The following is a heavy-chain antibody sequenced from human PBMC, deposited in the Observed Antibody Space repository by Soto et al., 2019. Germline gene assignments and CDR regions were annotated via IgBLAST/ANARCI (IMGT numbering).Heavy chain of an antibody. Sequence: GSLRLSCAAFGFDFNKYAMTWVRQAPGKGLQWVSSITSNGDSTYYADSVKGRFTTSRDKSKNTLYLQMSSLRADDTAVFYCAKDSPSYTTSPFYFDSWGQGTLVTVSS. J-gene: IGHJ4*02. CDR3: AKDSPSYTTSPFYFDS. CDR2: ITSNGDST. CDR1: GFDFNKYA. D-gene: IGHD2-2*02. V-gene: IGHV3-23*01.